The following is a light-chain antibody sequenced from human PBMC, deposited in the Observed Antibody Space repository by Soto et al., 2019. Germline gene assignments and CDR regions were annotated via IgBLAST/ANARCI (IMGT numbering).Light chain of an antibody. CDR3: MQALQTPRT. Sequence: DIVMTQSPLSLPVTPGEPASISCRSSQSLLHSNGYNYLDWYLQKPGQSPQLLIYLGSNRASGVPDRFSGSGSGTDFTLKNSRVEAEDVGVYYCMQALQTPRTFGHGTKVEIK. V-gene: IGKV2-28*01. CDR2: LGS. J-gene: IGKJ1*01. CDR1: QSLLHSNGYNY.